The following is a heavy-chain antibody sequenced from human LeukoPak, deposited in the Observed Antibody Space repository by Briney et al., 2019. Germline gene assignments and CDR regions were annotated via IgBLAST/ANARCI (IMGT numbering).Heavy chain of an antibody. CDR1: GFTFSSYG. Sequence: PGGSLRLSCAASGFTFSSYGMHWVRQAPGKGLEWVAFIRYDGSNKYYADSVKGRFTISRDNSKNTLYLQMNSLRAEDTAVYYCAKSRHMVRGVTPFDYWGQGTLFTVSS. CDR3: AKSRHMVRGVTPFDY. D-gene: IGHD3-10*01. CDR2: IRYDGSNK. J-gene: IGHJ4*02. V-gene: IGHV3-30*02.